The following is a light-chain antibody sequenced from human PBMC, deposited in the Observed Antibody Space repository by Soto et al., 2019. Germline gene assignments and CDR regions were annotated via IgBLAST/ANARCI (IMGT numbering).Light chain of an antibody. CDR1: QSVSSSY. CDR2: GAS. J-gene: IGKJ4*01. Sequence: PGERATLSCRASQSVSSSYLAWYQQKPGQAPRLLIYGASSRATGIPDRFSGSGSGTDFTLTISRLEPEDFAVYYCQQYGSSPLTFGGGTKVDIK. V-gene: IGKV3-20*01. CDR3: QQYGSSPLT.